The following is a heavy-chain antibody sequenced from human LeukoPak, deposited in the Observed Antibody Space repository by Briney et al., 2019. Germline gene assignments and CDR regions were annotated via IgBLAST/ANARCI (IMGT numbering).Heavy chain of an antibody. CDR3: AKDEGWFGNLRWVY. CDR2: IVPVIDTA. D-gene: IGHD3-10*01. V-gene: IGHV1-69*04. J-gene: IGHJ4*02. CDR1: GGTFNNYA. Sequence: SVKVSCKASGGTFNNYAISWVRQAPGQGLEWMGRIVPVIDTANYAQLFQGRVTITADKSTRTAYMELSSLRSEDTALYYCAKDEGWFGNLRWVYWGQGTLVTVSS.